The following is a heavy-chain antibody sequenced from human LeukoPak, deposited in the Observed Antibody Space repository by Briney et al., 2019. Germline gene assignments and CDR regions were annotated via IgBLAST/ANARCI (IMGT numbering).Heavy chain of an antibody. CDR1: GFTFSSYA. J-gene: IGHJ6*03. CDR3: ARGVYSIGYYAHYYYYMDV. Sequence: GGSLRLSCAASGFTFSSYATHWVRQAPGKGLEYVSAISSNGGSTYYANSVKGRFTISRDNSKNTLYLQMGSLRAEDMAVYYCARGVYSIGYYAHYYYYMDVWGKGATVTISS. D-gene: IGHD3-22*01. CDR2: ISSNGGST. V-gene: IGHV3-64*01.